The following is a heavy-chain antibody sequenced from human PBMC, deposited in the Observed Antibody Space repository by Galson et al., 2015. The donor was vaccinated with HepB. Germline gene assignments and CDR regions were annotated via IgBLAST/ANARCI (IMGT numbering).Heavy chain of an antibody. CDR1: GGTFSSYA. D-gene: IGHD3-10*01. V-gene: IGHV1-69*13. CDR3: AKAIWFGELSGWFDP. J-gene: IGHJ5*02. CDR2: IIPIFGTA. Sequence: SMKVSCKASGGTFSSYAISWVRQAPGQGLEWMGGIIPIFGTANYAQKFQGRVTITADESTSTAYMELSSLRSEDTAVYYCAKAIWFGELSGWFDPWGQGTLVTVSS.